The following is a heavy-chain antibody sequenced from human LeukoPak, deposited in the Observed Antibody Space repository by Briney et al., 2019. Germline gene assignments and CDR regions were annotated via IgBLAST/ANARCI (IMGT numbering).Heavy chain of an antibody. J-gene: IGHJ5*02. CDR2: IKQDGSEK. V-gene: IGHV3-7*01. Sequence: GGSLRLPCAASGFTFSSYCMSWVRQAPGKGLEWVANIKQDGSEKHYVESVKGRFTISRDNAKKSLYLQMNSLRAEDTAVYYCARELNDFWSDHHKWFDPWGQGTLVTVSS. CDR1: GFTFSSYC. D-gene: IGHD3-3*01. CDR3: ARELNDFWSDHHKWFDP.